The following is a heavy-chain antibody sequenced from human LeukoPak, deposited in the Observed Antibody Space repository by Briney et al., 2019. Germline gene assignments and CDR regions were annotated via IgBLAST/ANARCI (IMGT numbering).Heavy chain of an antibody. CDR1: GGSISSANYY. CDR2: IYYSGST. CDR3: ARGGGVVVVAPLDY. D-gene: IGHD2-15*01. V-gene: IGHV4-30-4*01. Sequence: SETLSLTCTVSGGSISSANYYWSWIRQPPGKGLEWIGYIYYSGSTYYNPSLKSRVTISVDTSKNQFSLKLSSVTAADTAVYYCARGGGVVVVAPLDYWGQGTLVTVSS. J-gene: IGHJ4*02.